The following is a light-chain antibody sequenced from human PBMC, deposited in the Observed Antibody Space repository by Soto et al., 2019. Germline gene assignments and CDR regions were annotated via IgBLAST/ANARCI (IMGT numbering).Light chain of an antibody. Sequence: EIVMTQSPATLSVSPGDRATLSCRASQSVSSSLAWYQQIPVQAPRLLIYDASTRATGIPARFGGSGSGTEFTLTISSLQSEDFAVYYCQHYNNCPPLTFGGGTKVELK. J-gene: IGKJ4*01. V-gene: IGKV3-15*01. CDR2: DAS. CDR3: QHYNNCPPLT. CDR1: QSVSSS.